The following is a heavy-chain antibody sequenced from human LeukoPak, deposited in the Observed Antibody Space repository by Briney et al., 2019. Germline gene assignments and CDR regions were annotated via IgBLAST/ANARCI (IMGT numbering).Heavy chain of an antibody. CDR3: AHRLAAAGPLGAFDI. CDR1: GFSLSPGGVG. Sequence: CGPTLVNPLQTLTLTCIFSGFSLSPGGVGVGWIRQPPGTALEWPALIYWNDDKRYSPSLKSRLTITKDTSKNQVVLTMTNMDPVDTATYYCAHRLAAAGPLGAFDIWGQGTMVTVSS. V-gene: IGHV2-5*01. CDR2: IYWNDDK. D-gene: IGHD6-13*01. J-gene: IGHJ3*02.